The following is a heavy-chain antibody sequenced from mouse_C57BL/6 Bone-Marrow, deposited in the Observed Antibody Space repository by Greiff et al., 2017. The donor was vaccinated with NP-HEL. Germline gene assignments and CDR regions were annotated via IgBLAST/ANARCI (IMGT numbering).Heavy chain of an antibody. Sequence: TNYNQKFKGKATLTVDKSSSTAYMQLSSLTSEDSAVYYCARKGTAPYYLDYWGKGTTLTVSS. CDR2: T. CDR3: ARKGTAPYYLDY. D-gene: IGHD3-3*01. J-gene: IGHJ2*01. V-gene: IGHV1-69*02.